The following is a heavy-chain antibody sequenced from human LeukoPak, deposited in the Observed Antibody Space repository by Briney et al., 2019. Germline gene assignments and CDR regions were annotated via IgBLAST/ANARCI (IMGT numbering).Heavy chain of an antibody. Sequence: GGSLRLSCAASGFTFSSYAMHWVRQAPGKGLEWVAVISYDGSNKYYAGSVKGRFTISRDNSKNTLYLQMNSLRAEDTAVYYCARDLRDTAMVTSYWGQGTLVTVSS. CDR1: GFTFSSYA. V-gene: IGHV3-30-3*01. J-gene: IGHJ4*02. D-gene: IGHD5-18*01. CDR3: ARDLRDTAMVTSY. CDR2: ISYDGSNK.